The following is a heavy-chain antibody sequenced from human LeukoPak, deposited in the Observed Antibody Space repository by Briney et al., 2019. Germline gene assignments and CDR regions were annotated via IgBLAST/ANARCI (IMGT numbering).Heavy chain of an antibody. D-gene: IGHD6-13*01. Sequence: SETLSLTCTVSGGSISSYYWGWIRQPPGKGLEWIGYIYYSGGTNYNPSLESRVTISVDTSKNQFSLKLSSVTAADTAVYYCARGGYSSSWYDVGNFDYWGQGTLVTVSS. V-gene: IGHV4-59*01. CDR1: GGSISSYY. CDR2: IYYSGGT. J-gene: IGHJ4*02. CDR3: ARGGYSSSWYDVGNFDY.